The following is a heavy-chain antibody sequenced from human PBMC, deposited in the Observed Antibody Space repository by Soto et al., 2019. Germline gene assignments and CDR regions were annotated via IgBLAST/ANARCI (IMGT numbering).Heavy chain of an antibody. CDR3: AAESAYGGNPLAFLY. CDR1: ADTFSSYA. CDR2: IIPFFNTP. D-gene: IGHD2-21*01. V-gene: IGHV1-69*01. Sequence: QVQLVQAGGEVKRPGSSVRVSCTASADTFSSYAISWVRQAPGQGLDWMGGIIPFFNTPNYAQKFQGRVTITADESTSTAYMALSSLRSEDTAMYYCAAESAYGGNPLAFLYWGQGILVTVSS. J-gene: IGHJ4*02.